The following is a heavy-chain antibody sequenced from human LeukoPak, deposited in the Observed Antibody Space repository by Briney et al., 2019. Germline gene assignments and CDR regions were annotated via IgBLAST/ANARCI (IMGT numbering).Heavy chain of an antibody. J-gene: IGHJ4*02. CDR1: GFTFSSYE. CDR3: ARGGGSYSDY. CDR2: ISSGGRTI. Sequence: GGSLRLSCAASGFTFSSYEMNWVRQAPGKGLEWVSYISSGGRTIYYADSVKGRFTISRDNAKNSLYLQMNGLRPEDTAVYYCARGGGSYSDYWGQGTLVTVSS. V-gene: IGHV3-48*03. D-gene: IGHD3-16*01.